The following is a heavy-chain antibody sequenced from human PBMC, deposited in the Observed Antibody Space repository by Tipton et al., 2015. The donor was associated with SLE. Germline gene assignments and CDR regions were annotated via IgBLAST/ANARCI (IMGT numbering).Heavy chain of an antibody. Sequence: VQLVQSGGGVVQPGKSLRPSCAASGFTFSDHYMDWVRQAPGKGLEWVGRTRNKANSYTTEYAASVKGRFTISRDDSKNSLYLQMNSLKTEDTAVYYCARSGRMSVRPFDYWGQGTLVTVSS. J-gene: IGHJ4*02. CDR1: GFTFSDHY. CDR3: ARSGRMSVRPFDY. D-gene: IGHD3-10*01. CDR2: TRNKANSYTT. V-gene: IGHV3-72*01.